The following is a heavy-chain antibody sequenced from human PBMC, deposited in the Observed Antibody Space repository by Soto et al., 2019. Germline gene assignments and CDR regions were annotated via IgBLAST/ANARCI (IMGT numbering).Heavy chain of an antibody. CDR1: GGSISSYY. V-gene: IGHV4-59*12. Sequence: SETLSLTCTVSGGSISSYYWSWIRQPPGKGLEWIGYIYYSGSTNYNPSLKSRVTISVDTSKNQFSLKLSSVTAADTAVYYCASGRPVVAGVATKPNYFDYWGQGTLVTVSS. D-gene: IGHD5-12*01. CDR2: IYYSGST. J-gene: IGHJ4*02. CDR3: ASGRPVVAGVATKPNYFDY.